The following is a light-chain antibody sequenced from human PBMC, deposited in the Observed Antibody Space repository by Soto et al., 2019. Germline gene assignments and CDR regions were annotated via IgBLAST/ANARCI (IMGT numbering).Light chain of an antibody. CDR1: SSDVGAYKY. CDR3: SSYTTSNTWV. Sequence: QSALTQPASVSGSPGQSVTISCTGTSSDVGAYKYVSWYQQHPGKAAKLMIYEVSYRPSGVSNRFSGSKSGNTASLTISGLQPEDEADYYCSSYTTSNTWVFGGGTKLTVL. J-gene: IGLJ3*02. CDR2: EVS. V-gene: IGLV2-14*01.